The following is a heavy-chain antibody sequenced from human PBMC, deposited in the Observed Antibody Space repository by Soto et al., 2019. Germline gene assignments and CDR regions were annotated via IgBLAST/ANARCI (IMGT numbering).Heavy chain of an antibody. CDR2: IIPILGIA. CDR3: ARDFTGWPPDGVDS. V-gene: IGHV1-69*04. D-gene: IGHD3-16*01. Sequence: GVSVKVYCNASGGTFSSYTISWVRQAPGQGLEWMGRIIPILGIANYAQKFQGRVTITADKSTSTAYMELGSLTCDDTAVYYCARDFTGWPPDGVDSWGQGTLVTVSS. J-gene: IGHJ4*02. CDR1: GGTFSSYT.